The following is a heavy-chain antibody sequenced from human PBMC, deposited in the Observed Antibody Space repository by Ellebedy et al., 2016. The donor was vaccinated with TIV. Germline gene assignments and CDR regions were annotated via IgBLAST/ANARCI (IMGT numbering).Heavy chain of an antibody. D-gene: IGHD3-3*01. CDR2: IYPDDSYV. CDR3: MRLGRPGIRLLDYLSP. Sequence: GESLKISXEASGYTFTNYCIGWVRQTPGRGLEWMGSIYPDDSYVKYGPTFEGHVTISVDKSINTAYLQWSSLEASDTGRYFCMRLGRPGIRLLDYLSPWGQGTAVTVSA. J-gene: IGHJ5*02. V-gene: IGHV5-51*01. CDR1: GYTFTNYC.